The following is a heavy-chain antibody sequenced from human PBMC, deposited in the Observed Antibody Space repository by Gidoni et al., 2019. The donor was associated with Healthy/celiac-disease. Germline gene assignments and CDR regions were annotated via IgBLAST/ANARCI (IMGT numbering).Heavy chain of an antibody. J-gene: IGHJ4*02. Sequence: EVQLVESGGVVVQPGGSLRLSCAASGFTFADYAMHWVRQAPGKGLEWVSLISWDGGSTYYADSVKGRFTISRDNSKNSLYLQMNSLRAEDTALYYCAKDSSIAAAGTYDYWGQGTLVTVSS. CDR1: GFTFADYA. CDR2: ISWDGGST. V-gene: IGHV3-43D*04. CDR3: AKDSSIAAAGTYDY. D-gene: IGHD6-13*01.